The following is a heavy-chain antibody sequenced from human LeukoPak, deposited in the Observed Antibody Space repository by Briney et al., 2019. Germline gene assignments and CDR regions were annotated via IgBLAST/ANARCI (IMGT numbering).Heavy chain of an antibody. V-gene: IGHV3-23*01. CDR3: AKDKITLAAAAFYYFDY. CDR2: ISGSGGRT. D-gene: IGHD6-13*01. CDR1: GFTFRFSNYA. J-gene: IGHJ4*02. Sequence: GGSLRLSCAASGFTFRFSNYAMGWVRQAPGKGLEWVSAISGSGGRTYYADSLKGRFSISRDNSKNTLYLQMNSLRAEDTAVYYCAKDKITLAAAAFYYFDYGGQGTLVTVSA.